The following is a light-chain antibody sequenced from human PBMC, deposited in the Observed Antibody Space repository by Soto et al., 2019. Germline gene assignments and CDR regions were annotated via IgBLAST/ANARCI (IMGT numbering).Light chain of an antibody. J-gene: IGLJ1*01. Sequence: QSVLTQPPSASGTPGQRVTISCSTSSSNLGDNTVNWYQQVPGTAPKLLIYDYDQRPSGVPDRFSGSKSGTSASLAISGLQSEDEADYYCAACDASLDGYVFGTGTKVTVL. CDR3: AACDASLDGYV. V-gene: IGLV1-44*01. CDR2: DYD. CDR1: SSNLGDNT.